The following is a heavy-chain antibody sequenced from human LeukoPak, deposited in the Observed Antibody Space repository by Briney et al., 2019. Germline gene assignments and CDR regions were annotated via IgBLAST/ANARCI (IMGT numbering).Heavy chain of an antibody. CDR3: ARGLRYYDSSGYYYWGSVGYYFDY. CDR1: GGSFSGYY. D-gene: IGHD3-22*01. Sequence: PSETLSLTCAVHGGSFSGYYWSWIRQPPGKGLEWIGEINHSGSTNYNPSLKSRVTISVDTSKNQFSLKLSSVTAADSAVYYCARGLRYYDSSGYYYWGSVGYYFDYWGQGTLVTVSS. J-gene: IGHJ4*02. V-gene: IGHV4-34*01. CDR2: INHSGST.